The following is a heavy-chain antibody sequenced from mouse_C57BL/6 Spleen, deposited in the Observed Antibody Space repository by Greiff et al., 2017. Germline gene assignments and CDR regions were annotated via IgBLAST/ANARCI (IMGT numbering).Heavy chain of an antibody. V-gene: IGHV3-6*01. Sequence: EVQLQESGPGLVKPSQSLSLTCSVTGYSFTSGYYWNWIRQFPENKLEWMGYISYDGSNNYNASLKNRTSITRDTSKNQFFLELNSVTTEDTAAYYCARDRSYGSSYPFAYWGQGTLVTVSA. CDR3: ARDRSYGSSYPFAY. CDR1: GYSFTSGYY. D-gene: IGHD1-1*01. J-gene: IGHJ3*01. CDR2: ISYDGSN.